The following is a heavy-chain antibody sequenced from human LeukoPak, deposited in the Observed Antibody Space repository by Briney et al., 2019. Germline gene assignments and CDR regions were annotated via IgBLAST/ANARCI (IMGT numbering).Heavy chain of an antibody. CDR1: GFSLEDYA. Sequence: PGRSLRLSCVGSGFSLEDYAMHWVRQVPGKGLEWVSSISWDSGSQAYTDSVKGRLTISRDNDKNSLYLQMNSLRLEDTAFYYCIKDMGFDLLKDAFHVWGQGTLVTVSS. V-gene: IGHV3-9*01. CDR2: ISWDSGSQ. D-gene: IGHD3-9*01. J-gene: IGHJ3*01. CDR3: IKDMGFDLLKDAFHV.